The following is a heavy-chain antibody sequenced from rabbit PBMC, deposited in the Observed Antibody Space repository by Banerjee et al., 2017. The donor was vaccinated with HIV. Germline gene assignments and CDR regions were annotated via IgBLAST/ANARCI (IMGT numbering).Heavy chain of an antibody. J-gene: IGHJ4*01. CDR1: GFDFSSYY. Sequence: QLEETGGGLVQPGGSLTLSCKASGFDFSSYYMGWVRQAPGKGLEWIGVVGAGVDGPDYASWVNGRFTISGDNAQNTVHLQMNSLTAADTATYFCARGSGRVTGFNLWGPGTLVTVS. D-gene: IGHD4-1*01. CDR2: VGAGVDGP. CDR3: ARGSGRVTGFNL. V-gene: IGHV1S7*01.